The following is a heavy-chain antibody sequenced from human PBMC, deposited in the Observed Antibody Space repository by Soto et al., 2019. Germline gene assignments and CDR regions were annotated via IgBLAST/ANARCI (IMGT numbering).Heavy chain of an antibody. J-gene: IGHJ6*02. CDR2: INHSGST. V-gene: IGHV4-34*01. Sequence: SETLSLTCAVYGGSFSGYYWSWIRQPPGKGLEWIGEINHSGSTNYNPSLKSRVTISVDTSKNQFSLKLSSVTAADTAVYYCARRGGHSGWAHYGMDVWGQGTTVTVSS. CDR3: ARRGGHSGWAHYGMDV. CDR1: GGSFSGYY. D-gene: IGHD6-19*01.